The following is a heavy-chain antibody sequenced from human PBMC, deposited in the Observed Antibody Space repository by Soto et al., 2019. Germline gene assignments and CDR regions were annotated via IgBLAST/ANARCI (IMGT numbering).Heavy chain of an antibody. V-gene: IGHV4-59*08. Sequence: SETLSLTCTVSGGSISSHYWTWIRQPPGKGLEWIGYIYYSGNTNYNPSLKSRVTISVDTSKNQFSLKLSSVTAADTAVYYCARQMGTTVTTRVFDYRGQGSLVTVSS. CDR1: GGSISSHY. D-gene: IGHD4-17*01. CDR3: ARQMGTTVTTRVFDY. J-gene: IGHJ4*02. CDR2: IYYSGNT.